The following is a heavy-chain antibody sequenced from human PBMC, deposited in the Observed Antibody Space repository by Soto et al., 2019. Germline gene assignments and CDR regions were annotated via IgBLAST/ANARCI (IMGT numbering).Heavy chain of an antibody. J-gene: IGHJ5*02. V-gene: IGHV1-69*01. Sequence: QVQLVQSGAEVKKPGSSVKVSCKASGGTFSSYAISWVRQAPGQGLEWMGGIIPIFGTANYAQKFQGRVTITADESTSTAYMELSSLRSEDTAVYYYARVPRRYCSSTSCYEVDPWGQGTLVTVSS. D-gene: IGHD2-2*01. CDR1: GGTFSSYA. CDR2: IIPIFGTA. CDR3: ARVPRRYCSSTSCYEVDP.